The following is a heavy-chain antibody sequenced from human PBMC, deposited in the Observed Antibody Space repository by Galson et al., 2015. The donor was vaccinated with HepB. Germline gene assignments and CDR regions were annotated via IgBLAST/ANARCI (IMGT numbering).Heavy chain of an antibody. J-gene: IGHJ3*02. D-gene: IGHD4-17*01. CDR2: ISSSSSTI. CDR3: ARLRDYDAFDI. Sequence: SLRLSCAASGFTFRTYSLNWVRQAPGKGLEWVSYISSSSSTIYYADSVKGRFTISRDNAKNSLYLQMNSLRAEDTAVYYCARLRDYDAFDIWGQGTMVTVSS. CDR1: GFTFRTYS. V-gene: IGHV3-48*01.